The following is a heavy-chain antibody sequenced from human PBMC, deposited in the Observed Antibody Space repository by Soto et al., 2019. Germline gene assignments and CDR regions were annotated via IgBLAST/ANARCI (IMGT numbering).Heavy chain of an antibody. CDR3: AIREPAESHYCYQYRDF. CDR1: GGSISGYC. D-gene: IGHD1-26*01. CDR2: IYYSGST. V-gene: IGHV4-59*08. Sequence: SETLCLTCTVSGGSISGYCLRWIRKPQGKGLEWIGYIYYSGSTNYNPSLKGRVTISVDTSKNQFSLKLSSVTAADTAVYYFAIREPAESHYCYQYRDFWGKGTKVTVS. J-gene: IGHJ6*03.